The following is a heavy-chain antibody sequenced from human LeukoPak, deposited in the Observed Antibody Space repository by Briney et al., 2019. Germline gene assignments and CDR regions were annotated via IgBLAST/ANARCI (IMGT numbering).Heavy chain of an antibody. Sequence: GGPLRLSCAASGFTFSDHYMDWVRQAPGKGLEWVGRTRNKANSYTTEYAASVKGRFTISRDDSKNSLYLQMNSLKTEDTAVYYCARASLDYWGQGTLVTVSS. CDR1: GFTFSDHY. J-gene: IGHJ4*02. CDR2: TRNKANSYTT. CDR3: ARASLDY. V-gene: IGHV3-72*01.